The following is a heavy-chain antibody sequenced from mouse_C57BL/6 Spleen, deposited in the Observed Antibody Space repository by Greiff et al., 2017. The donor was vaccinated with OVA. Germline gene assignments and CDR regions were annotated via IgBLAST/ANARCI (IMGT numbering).Heavy chain of an antibody. CDR3: TTGLRRFAY. J-gene: IGHJ3*01. D-gene: IGHD2-4*01. CDR1: GFNIKDDY. Sequence: VQLQQSGAELVRPGASVKLSCTASGFNIKDDYMHWVKQRPEQGLEWIGWIDPENGDTEYASKFQGKATITAETSSNTAYLQLSSLTSEDTAVYYCTTGLRRFAYWGQGTLVTVSA. V-gene: IGHV14-4*01. CDR2: IDPENGDT.